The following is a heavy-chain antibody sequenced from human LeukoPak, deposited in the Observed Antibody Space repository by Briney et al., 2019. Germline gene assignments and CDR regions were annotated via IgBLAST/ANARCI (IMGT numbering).Heavy chain of an antibody. D-gene: IGHD5-12*01. CDR2: INPNNDDT. CDR1: GYTFTDYY. CDR3: ARVPGGLSYFFDR. Sequence: ASVKVSCKASGYTFTDYYTHWLRQAPGQGLEWKGWINPNNDDTKYAQKFQGWVTMTKDTSINTAYMELRRLTSDDTAVYFCARVPGGLSYFFDRWGQGTLVTVSS. V-gene: IGHV1-2*04. J-gene: IGHJ4*02.